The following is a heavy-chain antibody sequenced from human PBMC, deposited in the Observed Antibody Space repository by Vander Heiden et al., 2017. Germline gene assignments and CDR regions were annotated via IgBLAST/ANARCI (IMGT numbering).Heavy chain of an antibody. CDR2: IIPIFGTA. Sequence: PGQGLEWMGGIIPIFGTANYAQKFQGRVTITADESTSTAYMELSSLRSEETAVYYCAREVPHDYDSSGHPFDYWGQGTMVTVYS. J-gene: IGHJ4*02. D-gene: IGHD3-22*01. CDR3: AREVPHDYDSSGHPFDY. V-gene: IGHV1-69*01.